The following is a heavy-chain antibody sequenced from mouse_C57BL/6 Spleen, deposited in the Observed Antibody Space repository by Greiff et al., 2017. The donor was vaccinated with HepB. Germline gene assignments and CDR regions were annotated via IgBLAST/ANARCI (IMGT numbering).Heavy chain of an antibody. Sequence: VQLQQSGAELVRPGASVTLSCKASGYTFTDYEMHWVKQTPVHGLEWIGAIDPETGGTAYNQKFKGKAILTADKSSSPAYMELRSLTSEDSAVYYCTRGGYYGSRTYWGQGTLVTVSA. V-gene: IGHV1-15*01. CDR1: GYTFTDYE. D-gene: IGHD1-1*01. CDR3: TRGGYYGSRTY. CDR2: IDPETGGT. J-gene: IGHJ3*01.